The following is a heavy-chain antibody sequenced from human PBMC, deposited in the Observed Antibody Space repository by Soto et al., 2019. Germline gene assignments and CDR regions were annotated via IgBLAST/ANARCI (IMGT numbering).Heavy chain of an antibody. V-gene: IGHV3-15*01. Sequence: PAGSLRLSCAASGFTVSSKYMSWVRQAPGKGLEWVGRIKSKADGGTTDYSAAVEGRFTISRDDSENTLYLQMNSLKTEDTAVDYCTTHLSWILSYWGQGTLVTFSS. CDR1: GFTVSSKY. CDR3: TTHLSWILSY. J-gene: IGHJ4*02. CDR2: IKSKADGGTT. D-gene: IGHD3-16*02.